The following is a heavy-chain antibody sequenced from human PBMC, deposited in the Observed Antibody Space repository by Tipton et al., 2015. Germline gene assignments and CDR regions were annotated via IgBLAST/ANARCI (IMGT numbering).Heavy chain of an antibody. V-gene: IGHV4-61*01. D-gene: IGHD3-16*01. CDR3: ARDWFGRFLDY. J-gene: IGHJ4*02. CDR1: GGSVSSGSAYH. CDR2: IDYSGTK. Sequence: GLVKPSETLSLTCTASGGSVSSGSAYHWSWIRQPPGKGLEWIGNIDYSGTKNYNPSLKSRVTISLDTSKNQFSLKLSSVTAADTAVYYCARDWFGRFLDYWGQGTLVTVSS.